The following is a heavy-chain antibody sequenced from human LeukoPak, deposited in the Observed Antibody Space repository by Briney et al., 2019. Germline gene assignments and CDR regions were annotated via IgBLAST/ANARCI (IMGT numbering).Heavy chain of an antibody. CDR3: TRNSLDY. CDR2: IKADGSQQ. Sequence: GGSLRLSCVASGFSISSHWMRWLRQAPGKGLEWVANIKADGSQQYYVDSVRGRFTITRDNAENSLYLQMNSLRAEDTAVYYCTRNSLDYWGLGTLVTVSP. CDR1: GFSISSHW. J-gene: IGHJ4*02. V-gene: IGHV3-7*03.